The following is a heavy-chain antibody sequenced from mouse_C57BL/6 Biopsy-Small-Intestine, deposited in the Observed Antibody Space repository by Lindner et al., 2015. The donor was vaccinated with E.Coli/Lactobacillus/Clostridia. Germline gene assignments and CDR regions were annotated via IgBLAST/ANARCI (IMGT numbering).Heavy chain of an antibody. V-gene: IGHV1-82*01. CDR2: IYPGDGDT. J-gene: IGHJ2*01. CDR1: GYTFSNSW. D-gene: IGHD4-1*01. CDR3: ARYGTEYNFDY. Sequence: VQLQESGPELVQPGASVKISCKASGYTFSNSWMIWVKQGPGKGLEWIGWIYPGDGDTHYSGKFKARATLTADTSSFTAFMQLTSLTSEDSAVYFCARYGTEYNFDYWGQGTTLTVSS.